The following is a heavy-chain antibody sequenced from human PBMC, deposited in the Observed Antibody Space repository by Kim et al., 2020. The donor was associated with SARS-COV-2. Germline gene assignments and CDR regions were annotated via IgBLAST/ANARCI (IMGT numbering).Heavy chain of an antibody. J-gene: IGHJ6*01. D-gene: IGHD1-26*01. V-gene: IGHV3-23*01. CDR2: ISGHGRYT. Sequence: GGSLRLSCSVSGFSVSKTAMNWVRQAPGKGLEWVSAISGHGRYTYYGDSVKGRLTISRDTSKNTVYLQMNRLRAEDTALYYCAKDLWDYSGMDAWGPGTTVTVSS. CDR1: GFSVSKTA. CDR3: AKDLWDYSGMDA.